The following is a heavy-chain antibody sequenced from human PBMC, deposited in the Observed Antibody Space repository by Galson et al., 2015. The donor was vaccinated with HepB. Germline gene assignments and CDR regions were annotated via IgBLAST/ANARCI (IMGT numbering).Heavy chain of an antibody. V-gene: IGHV1-46*01. CDR3: ARDPLPTWGLAADN. CDR2: INPSEGST. CDR1: GYTFTTYY. D-gene: IGHD7-27*01. J-gene: IGHJ4*02. Sequence: SVKVSCKASGYTFTTYYMHWVRQAPGQGLEWVGIINPSEGSTSYAVKFRDRVTMTRDTSTSTVYMELRSLRSEDTAIYYCARDPLPTWGLAADNWGQGTLVTVSS.